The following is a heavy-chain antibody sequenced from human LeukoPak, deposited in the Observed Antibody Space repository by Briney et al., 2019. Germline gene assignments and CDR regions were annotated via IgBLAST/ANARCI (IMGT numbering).Heavy chain of an antibody. CDR2: ISAYNGNT. J-gene: IGHJ4*02. CDR3: ARDLEYYDSSGYYQRGGYFDY. D-gene: IGHD3-22*01. V-gene: IGHV1-18*01. CDR1: GYTFTSYG. Sequence: GASVKVSCKASGYTFTSYGISWVRQAPGQGLEWMGWISAYNGNTNYAQKLQGRVTMTTDTSTSTAYMGLRSLRSDDTAVYYCARDLEYYDSSGYYQRGGYFDYWGQGTLVTVSS.